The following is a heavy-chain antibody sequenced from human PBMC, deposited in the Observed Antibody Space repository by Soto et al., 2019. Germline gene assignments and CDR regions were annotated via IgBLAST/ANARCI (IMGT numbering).Heavy chain of an antibody. Sequence: QVQLVESGGGVVQPGRSLRLSCAASGFTFSSYAMHWVRQAPGKGLEWVAVISYDGSNKYYADSVKGRFTISRDNSKNTPYLQMSSLRAEDTAVYYCARGIMADLYYSYGMDVWGQGTTVTVSS. CDR2: ISYDGSNK. CDR1: GFTFSSYA. CDR3: ARGIMADLYYSYGMDV. V-gene: IGHV3-30-3*01. D-gene: IGHD5-12*01. J-gene: IGHJ6*02.